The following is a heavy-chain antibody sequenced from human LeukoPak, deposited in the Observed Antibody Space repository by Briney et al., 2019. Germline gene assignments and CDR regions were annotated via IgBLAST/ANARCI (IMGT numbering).Heavy chain of an antibody. J-gene: IGHJ3*02. CDR2: INHGGSP. V-gene: IGHV4-34*01. Sequence: SETLSLTCAVYGGSLGNYYWSWIRQPPGKGLEWIWEINHGGSPNYNPSLKSRVIISVDTSKNQFSLKLRSVTAADTAVYYCARGQWQPAFDIWGQGTMVTVSS. D-gene: IGHD1-14*01. CDR3: ARGQWQPAFDI. CDR1: GGSLGNYY.